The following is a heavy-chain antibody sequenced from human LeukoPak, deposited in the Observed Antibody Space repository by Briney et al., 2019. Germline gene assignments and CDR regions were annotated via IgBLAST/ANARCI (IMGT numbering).Heavy chain of an antibody. CDR2: ISWNSGSI. V-gene: IGHV3-9*01. CDR3: AKAQAETNYDILTGYYGYYYGMDV. Sequence: GGSLRLSCAASGFTFDDYAMHWVRHAPGKGLEWVSGISWNSGSIGYADSVKGRFTISRDNAKNSLYLQMNSLRAEDTALYYCAKAQAETNYDILTGYYGYYYGMDVWGQGTTVTVSS. CDR1: GFTFDDYA. J-gene: IGHJ6*02. D-gene: IGHD3-9*01.